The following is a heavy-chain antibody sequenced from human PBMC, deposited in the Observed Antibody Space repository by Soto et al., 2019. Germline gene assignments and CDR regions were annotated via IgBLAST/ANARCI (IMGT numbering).Heavy chain of an antibody. D-gene: IGHD6-6*01. CDR3: AKFPTSSSFQSVFEY. J-gene: IGHJ4*02. CDR2: ISYDGSNK. V-gene: IGHV3-30*18. Sequence: QVQLVESGGGVVQPGRSLRLSCTASGFTFSTYGMHWVRQAPGKGLEWVAVISYDGSNKYYADSVNGRFTISRDNSKNTLYLQMNSLRAEDTAVYYCAKFPTSSSFQSVFEYWGQGTLVTVSS. CDR1: GFTFSTYG.